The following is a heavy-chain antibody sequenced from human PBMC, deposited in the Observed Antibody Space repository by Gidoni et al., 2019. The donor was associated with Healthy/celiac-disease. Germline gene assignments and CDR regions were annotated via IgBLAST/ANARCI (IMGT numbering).Heavy chain of an antibody. Sequence: HWVRQAPGKGLEWVAVLWYDGINKYYADALKGRFTISRDNSKNTLYLQMNSLRAEDTAVYYCARELIAPTSGEDYYYYGMDVWGQGTTVTVSS. J-gene: IGHJ6*02. D-gene: IGHD3-10*01. CDR2: LWYDGINK. V-gene: IGHV3-33*01. CDR3: ARELIAPTSGEDYYYYGMDV.